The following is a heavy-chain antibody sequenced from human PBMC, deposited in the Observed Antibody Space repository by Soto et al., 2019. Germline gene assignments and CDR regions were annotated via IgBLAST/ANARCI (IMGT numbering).Heavy chain of an antibody. CDR1: GYTFTSYS. Sequence: GIPAKASCKDPGYTFTSYSLHWACQAPGKRLEWMGWINAGNGNTKYSQKFQGRVTITRDTSASTAYMELSSLRSEDTAVYYCARELSGSGSYSIPFDYWGQGTLVTVSS. D-gene: IGHD1-26*01. J-gene: IGHJ4*02. V-gene: IGHV1-3*01. CDR3: ARELSGSGSYSIPFDY. CDR2: INAGNGNT.